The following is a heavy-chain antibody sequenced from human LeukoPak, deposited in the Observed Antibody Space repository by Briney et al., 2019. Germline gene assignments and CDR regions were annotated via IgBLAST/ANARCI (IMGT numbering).Heavy chain of an antibody. CDR3: GRGLGDSASYFLTFDY. J-gene: IGHJ4*02. Sequence: ASVKVSCKASGYTFTSYSINWVRQAPGQGLEWMGWISAYNGNTKYAQKLQGRVTMTTDTSTSTAYMELRSLRSDDTAVYYCGRGLGDSASYFLTFDYWGQGTLVTVSS. CDR1: GYTFTSYS. CDR2: ISAYNGNT. V-gene: IGHV1-18*01. D-gene: IGHD1-26*01.